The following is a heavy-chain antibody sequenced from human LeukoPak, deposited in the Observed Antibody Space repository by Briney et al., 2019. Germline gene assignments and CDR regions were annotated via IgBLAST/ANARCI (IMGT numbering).Heavy chain of an antibody. CDR2: ISYDGGNK. J-gene: IGHJ6*04. V-gene: IGHV3-30*18. D-gene: IGHD3-10*02. CDR3: AELGITMIGGV. Sequence: GGSLRLACAASGFTFSSYSMNWVRQAPGKGLEWVAVISYDGGNKYYADSVKGRFTISRDNSKNTLYLQMNSLRAEDTAVYYCAELGITMIGGVWGKGTTVTISS. CDR1: GFTFSSYS.